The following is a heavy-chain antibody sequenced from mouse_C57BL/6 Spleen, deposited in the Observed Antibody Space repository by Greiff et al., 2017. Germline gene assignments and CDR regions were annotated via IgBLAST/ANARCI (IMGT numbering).Heavy chain of an antibody. CDR3: ALTAGFDY. CDR2: IDPSDSDT. CDR1: GYTFTSYW. D-gene: IGHD1-2*01. J-gene: IGHJ2*01. Sequence: QVQLQQPGAELVKPGASVKLSCKASGYTFTSYWMQWVKQRPGQGLEWIGEIDPSDSDTNYNQKFKGKATLTVDPSSSTTYMQLNSLASEDSAGYYCALTAGFDYWGQGTTLTGSS. V-gene: IGHV1-50*01.